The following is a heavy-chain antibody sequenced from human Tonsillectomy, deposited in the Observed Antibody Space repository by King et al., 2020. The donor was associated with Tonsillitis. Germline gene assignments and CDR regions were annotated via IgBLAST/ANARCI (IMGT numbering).Heavy chain of an antibody. D-gene: IGHD3-9*01. CDR1: GGTFSSYA. CDR3: ARDREYYDILTGYYRPGGGHFDY. J-gene: IGHJ4*02. V-gene: IGHV1-69*01. CDR2: IIPIFGTA. Sequence: VQLVESGAEVKKPGSSVKVSCKASGGTFSSYAISLVRQAPGQGLEWLGGIIPIFGTANYAQKFQGRVTITADESTSTAYMELSSLRSEDTAGYYRARDREYYDILTGYYRPGGGHFDYWGQGTLVTVSS.